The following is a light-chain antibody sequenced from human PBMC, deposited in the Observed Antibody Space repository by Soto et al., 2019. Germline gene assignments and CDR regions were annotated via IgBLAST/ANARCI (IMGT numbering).Light chain of an antibody. Sequence: QSALTQPASVSGSLGQSITISCTGTSSDVGGYNYVSWYQQHPDKAPKLMVYDVTNRLSGVSNRFSGSKSGNTASLTISGLQAEDEADYYCSSYTSSSTVIFGGGTKLTVL. CDR1: SSDVGGYNY. V-gene: IGLV2-14*01. CDR3: SSYTSSSTVI. CDR2: DVT. J-gene: IGLJ2*01.